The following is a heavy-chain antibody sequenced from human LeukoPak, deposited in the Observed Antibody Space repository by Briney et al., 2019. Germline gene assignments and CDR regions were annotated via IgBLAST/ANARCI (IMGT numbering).Heavy chain of an antibody. CDR2: ISWNSGSI. D-gene: IGHD6-19*01. J-gene: IGHJ4*02. Sequence: GGSLRLSCAASGFTFDDYAMHWVRQAPGKGLEWVSGISWNSGSIGYADSVKGRFTISRDNAKNTLYLQMNSLRDEDTAVYYCARDRHIAGAGYYFDYWGQGTLVTVSS. V-gene: IGHV3-9*01. CDR3: ARDRHIAGAGYYFDY. CDR1: GFTFDDYA.